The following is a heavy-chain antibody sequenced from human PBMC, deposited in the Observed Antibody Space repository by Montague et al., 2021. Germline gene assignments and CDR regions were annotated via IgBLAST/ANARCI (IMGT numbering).Heavy chain of an antibody. V-gene: IGHV4-61*02. CDR1: GASITSGGYY. Sequence: TLSLTCTVSGASITSGGYYWTWIRQPAGKGLEWIGRINTSGNTDYNPSLSSRVTILVDTSRNHFPLKLYSVTAADTATYYCARDPGNYDMLAGYYVFYYYGLDVWGQGTTVTVSS. CDR3: ARDPGNYDMLAGYYVFYYYGLDV. CDR2: INTSGNT. D-gene: IGHD3-9*01. J-gene: IGHJ6*02.